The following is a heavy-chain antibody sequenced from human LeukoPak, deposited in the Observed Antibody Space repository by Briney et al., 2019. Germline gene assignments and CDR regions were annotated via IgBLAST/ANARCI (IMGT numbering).Heavy chain of an antibody. CDR2: INPNSGGT. V-gene: IGHV1-2*02. CDR1: GYTFTGYY. D-gene: IGHD4-17*01. J-gene: IGHJ4*02. CDR3: ARATVTINLFDY. Sequence: ASVTVSCKASGYTFTGYYMHWVRQAPGQGREWMGWINPNSGGTNYAQKFQGRVTMTRDTSISTAYMELSRLRSDDTAVYYCARATVTINLFDYWGQGTLVTVSS.